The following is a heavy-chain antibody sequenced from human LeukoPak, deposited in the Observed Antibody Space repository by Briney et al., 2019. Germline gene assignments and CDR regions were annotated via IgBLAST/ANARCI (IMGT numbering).Heavy chain of an antibody. CDR3: AKDAPPCSGGSCYSGYYFYGMDV. V-gene: IGHV3-30*18. Sequence: GGSLRLSCAASGFTFSDYYMSWIRQAPGKGLEWVAVISYDGSNKYYADSVKGRLTISRDNSKNTLYLQMNSLRAEDTAVFYCAKDAPPCSGGSCYSGYYFYGMDVWGKGTTVTVSS. D-gene: IGHD2-15*01. CDR1: GFTFSDYY. CDR2: ISYDGSNK. J-gene: IGHJ6*04.